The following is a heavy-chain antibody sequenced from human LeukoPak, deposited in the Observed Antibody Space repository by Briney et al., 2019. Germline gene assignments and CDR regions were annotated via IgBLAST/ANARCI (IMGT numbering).Heavy chain of an antibody. Sequence: SETLSLTCAVSDDAFSSHYWTWIRQPPGKGREWIGYISYIGSTNYNPSLKSRVTISIDTSTNRFSLKLRSVTAADTAVYYCARDLVTVTKGFDIWGQGTMVSVSS. D-gene: IGHD4-17*01. CDR3: ARDLVTVTKGFDI. CDR2: ISYIGST. CDR1: DDAFSSHY. J-gene: IGHJ3*02. V-gene: IGHV4-59*11.